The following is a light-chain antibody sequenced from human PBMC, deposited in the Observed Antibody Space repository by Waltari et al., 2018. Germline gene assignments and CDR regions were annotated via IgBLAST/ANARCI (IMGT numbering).Light chain of an antibody. J-gene: IGLJ3*02. CDR2: DVA. CDR3: CSYAGSYTVGV. Sequence: QSALTQPRSVSGSPGQSVTISCTGTSSDLGAYNYVSWYPQHPGKAPKLMIYDVAKRPSGLPDRFSDSKSGDTASLTISGLQTEDEADYYCCSYAGSYTVGVFGGGTKLTVL. V-gene: IGLV2-11*01. CDR1: SSDLGAYNY.